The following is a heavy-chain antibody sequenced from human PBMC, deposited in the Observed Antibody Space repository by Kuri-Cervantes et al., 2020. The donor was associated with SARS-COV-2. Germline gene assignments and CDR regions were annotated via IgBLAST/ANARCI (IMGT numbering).Heavy chain of an antibody. CDR3: ATDLSGSYGGSIDY. D-gene: IGHD1-26*01. Sequence: TAKLSCKVSGYTLIELSMHWVRQAPGKGLEWMGGFDPEDGETIYAQKFQGRVTMTEDTSTDTAYMELSSLRSEDTAVYYCATDLSGSYGGSIDYWGQGTLVTVSS. J-gene: IGHJ4*02. V-gene: IGHV1-24*01. CDR2: FDPEDGET. CDR1: GYTLIELS.